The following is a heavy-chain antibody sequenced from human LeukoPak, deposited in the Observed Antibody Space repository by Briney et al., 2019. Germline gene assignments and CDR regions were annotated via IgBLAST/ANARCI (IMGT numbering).Heavy chain of an antibody. CDR3: ARDGRVGATRLNI. CDR2: IYSDDST. D-gene: IGHD1-26*01. Sequence: GSLRLSCAASGLTVSSNYMSWVRQAPGKGLEWVSVIYSDDSTYYADSVRGRFTISRDNSKNTLYLQMNSLRAEDTAVYYCARDGRVGATRLNIWGQGTIVTVSS. J-gene: IGHJ3*02. V-gene: IGHV3-66*02. CDR1: GLTVSSNY.